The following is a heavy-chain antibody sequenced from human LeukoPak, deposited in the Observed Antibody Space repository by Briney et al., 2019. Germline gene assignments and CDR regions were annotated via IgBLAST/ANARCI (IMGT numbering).Heavy chain of an antibody. Sequence: PGGSLGLSCAASGFTFNSYAMSWVRQPRGKGLEWVSSISDSGDTIYYADSVKGRFTISRDNSKNTLYLQMNSLRAEDTAVYYCARGRRDYGGKGPDYWGQGTLVTVSS. CDR3: ARGRRDYGGKGPDY. CDR2: ISDSGDTI. V-gene: IGHV3-23*01. J-gene: IGHJ4*02. D-gene: IGHD4-23*01. CDR1: GFTFNSYA.